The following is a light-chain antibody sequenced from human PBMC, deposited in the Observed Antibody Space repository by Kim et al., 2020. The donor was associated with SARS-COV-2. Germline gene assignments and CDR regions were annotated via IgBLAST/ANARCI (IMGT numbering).Light chain of an antibody. CDR2: AAS. J-gene: IGKJ5*01. Sequence: DIQMTQSPSSLSASIGDRVSITCRASQRISTWLAWYQQRPGKAPKSLIYAASNLQSGVPARFSGSGSGTDFTLTIDSLQPEDSAIYYCQQYSSYPISFGQGTRLEIK. V-gene: IGKV1D-16*01. CDR1: QRISTW. CDR3: QQYSSYPIS.